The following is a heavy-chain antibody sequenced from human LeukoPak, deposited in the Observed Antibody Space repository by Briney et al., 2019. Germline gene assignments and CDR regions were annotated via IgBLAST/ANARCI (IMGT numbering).Heavy chain of an antibody. CDR1: GFTFSNYW. CDR3: IRHFRSADL. Sequence: GSLRLSCVASGFTFSNYWMHWVRQPPGKGLVWVSRIYVDGRTTNYADSVKGRFTISRDNAKNTVYLEMNSLSVEDTATYYCIRHFRSADLWGQGTLVTVTS. CDR2: IYVDGRTT. D-gene: IGHD3-3*02. J-gene: IGHJ5*02. V-gene: IGHV3-74*01.